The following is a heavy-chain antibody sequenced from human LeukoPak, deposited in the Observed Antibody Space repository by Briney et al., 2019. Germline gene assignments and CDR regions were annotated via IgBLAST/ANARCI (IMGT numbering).Heavy chain of an antibody. D-gene: IGHD2-21*02. V-gene: IGHV3-74*01. CDR3: ARENIVVVTAIRDAFDI. Sequence: GGSLRLSCAASGFTFSSYWMHWVRLGPGKGLVWVSRINSDGSSTSYADSVKGRFTISRDSAKNTLYLQMNSLRAEDTAVYYCARENIVVVTAIRDAFDIWGQGTMVTVSS. CDR2: INSDGSST. CDR1: GFTFSSYW. J-gene: IGHJ3*02.